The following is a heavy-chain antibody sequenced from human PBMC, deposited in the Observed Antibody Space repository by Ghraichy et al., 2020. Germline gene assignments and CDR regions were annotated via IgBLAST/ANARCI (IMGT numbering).Heavy chain of an antibody. Sequence: SETLSLTCSVSGGSISSYYWSWIRQSPGKGLEWIGYIYTGGSTNYNPSLKSRVTISVGTSKNQFSLKLSSVTAADTAVYYCARGYSTYDYWGLGTLVTVSS. CDR2: IYTGGST. CDR1: GGSISSYY. CDR3: ARGYSTYDY. J-gene: IGHJ4*02. V-gene: IGHV4-4*09. D-gene: IGHD4-11*01.